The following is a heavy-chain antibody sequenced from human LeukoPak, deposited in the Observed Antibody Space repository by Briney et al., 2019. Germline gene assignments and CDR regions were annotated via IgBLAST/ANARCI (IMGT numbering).Heavy chain of an antibody. Sequence: PSETLSLTCTVSGGSISSYYWNWIRQPAGKGLEWVGRIYSSGSTNYNPSLKSRVIMSVDTSKNQFSLKLNSVTAADTAVYYCARESAIFGVFIVAFDYWGQGALVTVSS. CDR3: ARESAIFGVFIVAFDY. CDR1: GGSISSYY. J-gene: IGHJ4*02. V-gene: IGHV4-4*07. D-gene: IGHD3-3*01. CDR2: IYSSGST.